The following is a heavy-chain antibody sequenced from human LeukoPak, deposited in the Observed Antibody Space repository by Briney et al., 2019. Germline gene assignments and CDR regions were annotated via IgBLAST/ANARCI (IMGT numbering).Heavy chain of an antibody. D-gene: IGHD1-20*01. CDR2: IRYDGSNK. CDR3: ARANWDDYYFDY. CDR1: GFTFSSYG. Sequence: GGSLRLSCAASGFTFSSYGIHWVRQAPGKGLEWVAFIRYDGSNKYYADSVKGRFTISRDNAKNSLYLQMNSLRAEDTAVYYCARANWDDYYFDYWGQGTLVTVSS. J-gene: IGHJ4*02. V-gene: IGHV3-30*02.